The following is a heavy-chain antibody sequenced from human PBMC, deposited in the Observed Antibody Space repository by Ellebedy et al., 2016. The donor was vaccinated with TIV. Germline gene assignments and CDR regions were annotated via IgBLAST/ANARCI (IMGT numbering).Heavy chain of an antibody. Sequence: SVKVSXXASGGTFSSYAISWVRQAPGQGLEWMGGIIPIFGTANYAQKFQGRVTITADESTSTAYMELSSLRSEDTAVYYCAREGLCGGDCYLGGDAFDIWGQGTMVTVSS. J-gene: IGHJ3*02. CDR3: AREGLCGGDCYLGGDAFDI. V-gene: IGHV1-69*13. CDR2: IIPIFGTA. CDR1: GGTFSSYA. D-gene: IGHD2-21*02.